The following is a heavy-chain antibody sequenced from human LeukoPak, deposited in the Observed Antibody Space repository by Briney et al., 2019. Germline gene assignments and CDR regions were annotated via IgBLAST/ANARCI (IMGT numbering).Heavy chain of an antibody. V-gene: IGHV3-11*01. CDR1: GFTLKDYC. D-gene: IGHD6-13*01. Sequence: GGSLRLSCAASGFTLKDYCMSWIRQTPGKGLKWLSYIGAGGSPIYYADSVKDRFTISWDHARNSMYLQMNSLRAEDTAVYYCAKLDIAAAGNHNYYYYGMDVWGQGTTVTVSS. J-gene: IGHJ6*02. CDR2: IGAGGSPI. CDR3: AKLDIAAAGNHNYYYYGMDV.